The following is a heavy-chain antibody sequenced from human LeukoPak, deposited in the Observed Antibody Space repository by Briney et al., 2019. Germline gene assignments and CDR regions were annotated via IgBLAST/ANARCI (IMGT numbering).Heavy chain of an antibody. CDR3: AKASGYYSRPYDY. V-gene: IGHV3-30*18. Sequence: GGSLRLSCAASGFTFSSYGMHWVRQAPGKGLEWVAVISYDGSNKYYADSVKGRFTISRDNSKNTLYLQMNSLRAEDTAVYYCAKASGYYSRPYDYWGQGTLVTVSS. J-gene: IGHJ4*02. D-gene: IGHD3-22*01. CDR1: GFTFSSYG. CDR2: ISYDGSNK.